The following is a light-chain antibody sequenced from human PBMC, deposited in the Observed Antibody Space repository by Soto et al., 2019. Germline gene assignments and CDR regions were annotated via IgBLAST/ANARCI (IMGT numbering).Light chain of an antibody. V-gene: IGLV2-14*03. CDR1: SSDVGGYNY. CDR3: ASFTRSVTVV. J-gene: IGLJ2*01. CDR2: DVN. Sequence: QSVLTQPASVSGSPGQSITISCAGTSSDVGGYNYVSWYQQHPGKVPRLIISDVNKRPSGVSDRFSGSKSGNTASLTISGLPAEAEADYYCASFTRSVTVVFGGGTQLTVL.